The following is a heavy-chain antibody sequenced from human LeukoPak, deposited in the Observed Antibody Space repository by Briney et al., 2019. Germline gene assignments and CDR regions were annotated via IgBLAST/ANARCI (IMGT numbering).Heavy chain of an antibody. Sequence: GGSLRLACAASGFTFSDYYMSWIRQAPGKGPEWVSVIDSTTSYTNYADSVKGRFTISRDNAKNSLYLQMNSLRAEDTAVYHCAHLWGSYRHWGQGTLVTVSS. CDR2: IDSTTSYT. D-gene: IGHD3-16*02. V-gene: IGHV3-11*06. CDR1: GFTFSDYY. J-gene: IGHJ4*02. CDR3: AHLWGSYRH.